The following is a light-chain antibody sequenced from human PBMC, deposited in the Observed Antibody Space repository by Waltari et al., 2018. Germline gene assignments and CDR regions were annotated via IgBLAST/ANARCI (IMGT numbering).Light chain of an antibody. Sequence: QSALTQPASVSGSPGQSITISCTGTSSDIGGYDFVSWYQQYPGMAPKLIIYEVTNRPSGVSGRVSGSKSGTTAALTISGLQPEDEADYYCTSYTTSTTVLFGGGTKVTVL. CDR1: SSDIGGYDF. J-gene: IGLJ3*02. CDR3: TSYTTSTTVL. CDR2: EVT. V-gene: IGLV2-14*01.